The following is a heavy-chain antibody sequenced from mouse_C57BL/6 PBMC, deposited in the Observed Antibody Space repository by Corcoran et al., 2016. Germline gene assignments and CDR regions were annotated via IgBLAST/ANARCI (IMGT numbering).Heavy chain of an antibody. J-gene: IGHJ1*03. CDR3: ARADYYGSSHWYFDV. D-gene: IGHD1-1*01. CDR1: GYAFSSYW. Sequence: QVQLQQSGAELMKPGASVKISCKASGYAFSSYWMNGVKQRPGKGLEWIGQIYPGDGDTNYNGKFKGKATLTADKSSSTAYMQLSSLTSEDSAVYFCARADYYGSSHWYFDVWGTGTTVTVSS. V-gene: IGHV1-80*01. CDR2: IYPGDGDT.